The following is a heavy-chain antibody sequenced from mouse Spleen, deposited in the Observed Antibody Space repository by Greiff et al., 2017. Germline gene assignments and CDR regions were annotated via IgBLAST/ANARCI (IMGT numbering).Heavy chain of an antibody. J-gene: IGHJ3*01. CDR3: AITYYGNEGWFAY. V-gene: IGHV1-74*01. Sequence: QVQLKQPGAELVKPGASVKVSCKASGYTFTSYWMHWVKQRPGQGLEWIGRIHPSDSDTNYNQKFKGKATLTVDKSSSTAYMQLSSLTSEDSAVYYCAITYYGNEGWFAYWGQGTLVTVSA. CDR2: IHPSDSDT. D-gene: IGHD2-10*01. CDR1: GYTFTSYW.